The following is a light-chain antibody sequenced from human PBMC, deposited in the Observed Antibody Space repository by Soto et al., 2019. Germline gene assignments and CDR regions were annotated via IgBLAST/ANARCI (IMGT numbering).Light chain of an antibody. CDR2: DTS. CDR1: QSLTNSF. CDR3: QQYGTSEII. Sequence: EIVLTQSPGTLSLSPCERATLSCRASQSLTNSFIAWYQQKPGQAPRLLIYDTSGRATGIPDRFSGSGSGTDFTLTISRLEPEDFAVFFCQQYGTSEIIFGQGTRLEIK. J-gene: IGKJ5*01. V-gene: IGKV3-20*01.